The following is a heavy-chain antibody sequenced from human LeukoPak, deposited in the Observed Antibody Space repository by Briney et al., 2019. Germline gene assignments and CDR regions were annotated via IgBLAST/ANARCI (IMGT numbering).Heavy chain of an antibody. V-gene: IGHV3-30*03. J-gene: IGHJ6*02. Sequence: GGSLRLSCAASGFTFSSYGMHWVRQAPGKGLEWVAVISYDGSNKYYADSVKGRFTISRDNSKNTLYLQMNSLRAEDTAVYYCARSVYYDSSGRYGMDVWGQGTTVTVSS. D-gene: IGHD3-22*01. CDR1: GFTFSSYG. CDR3: ARSVYYDSSGRYGMDV. CDR2: ISYDGSNK.